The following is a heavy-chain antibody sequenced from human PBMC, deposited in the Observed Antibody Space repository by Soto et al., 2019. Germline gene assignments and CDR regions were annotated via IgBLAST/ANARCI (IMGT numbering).Heavy chain of an antibody. CDR2: TSANNGNT. D-gene: IGHD6-13*01. V-gene: IGHV1-18*01. J-gene: IGHJ4*02. Sequence: QVQLVQSGAEVKKPGASVKVSCKASGYTFTSYGISWVRQAPGQGLEWMGWTSANNGNTNYAQKLQGRVTMTTATSTSTAYMELRSLRSADTAVYYCARESSSSCHDYWGQGTLVTVSS. CDR3: ARESSSSCHDY. CDR1: GYTFTSYG.